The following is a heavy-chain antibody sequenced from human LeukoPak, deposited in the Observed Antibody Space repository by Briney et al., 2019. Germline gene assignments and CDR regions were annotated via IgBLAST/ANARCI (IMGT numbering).Heavy chain of an antibody. D-gene: IGHD2-15*01. V-gene: IGHV1-2*02. CDR2: INPNSGGT. CDR3: ARDPAYCSGGSCYSGWFDP. CDR1: VYTFTGYY. J-gene: IGHJ5*02. Sequence: ASVKVSCKASVYTFTGYYMHWVRQAPGQGLEWMGWINPNSGGTNYAQKFQGRVTMTRDTSISTAYMELSRLRSDDTAVYYCARDPAYCSGGSCYSGWFDPWGQGTLVTVSS.